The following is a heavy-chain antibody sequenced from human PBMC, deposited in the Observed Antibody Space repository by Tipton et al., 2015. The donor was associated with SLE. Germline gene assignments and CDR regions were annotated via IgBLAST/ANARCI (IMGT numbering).Heavy chain of an antibody. CDR2: IKQDGSEK. V-gene: IGHV3-7*01. D-gene: IGHD1-26*01. CDR1: GFTFSSYW. J-gene: IGHJ6*03. CDR3: ARGGGSYYYYYYMDV. Sequence: SLRLSCAASGFTFSSYWMSWVRQAPGKGLEWVANIKQDGSEKYYVDSVKGRFTISRDNSKNTLYLQMNSLRAEDTAVYYCARGGGSYYYYYYMDVWGKGTTVTVSS.